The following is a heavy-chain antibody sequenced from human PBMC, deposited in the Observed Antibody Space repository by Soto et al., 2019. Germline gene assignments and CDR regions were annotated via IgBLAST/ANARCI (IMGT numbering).Heavy chain of an antibody. D-gene: IGHD3-22*01. CDR3: AGVRPGDNGYPFFDY. J-gene: IGHJ4*02. CDR2: VSDYGSNA. Sequence: QVQLVESGGGVVQPGRSLRLSCAASGFSFSTSTMHWVRLTAGKGLEWVALVSDYGSNADYADSVQGRFTISRDNSKNTLFLQMDSLRPEDTAIYYCAGVRPGDNGYPFFDYWGQGTLVTVSS. V-gene: IGHV3-30-3*01. CDR1: GFSFSTST.